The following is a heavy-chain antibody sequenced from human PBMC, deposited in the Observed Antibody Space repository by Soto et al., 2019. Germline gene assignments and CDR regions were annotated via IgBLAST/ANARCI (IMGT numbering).Heavy chain of an antibody. Sequence: QVQLVESGGGLGKPGGSLRLSCAASGFTFNDYYMTWIRQAPGKGLEWVSYISSSGSGIYYADSMKGRFTISRDNAKKSLHLQMSSLRAEDTAVYYCARAYSDAFDIWGQGTMVTVSS. CDR2: ISSSGSGI. CDR1: GFTFNDYY. D-gene: IGHD2-15*01. J-gene: IGHJ3*02. V-gene: IGHV3-11*01. CDR3: ARAYSDAFDI.